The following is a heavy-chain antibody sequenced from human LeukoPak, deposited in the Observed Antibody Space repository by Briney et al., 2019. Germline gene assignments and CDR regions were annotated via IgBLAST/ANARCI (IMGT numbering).Heavy chain of an antibody. J-gene: IGHJ4*02. CDR2: IYTSGST. D-gene: IGHD1-26*01. CDR3: ASMMYSGSYFDY. Sequence: SETLSLTCTVSGGSISSGSYYWSWIRQPAGKGLEWIGRIYTSGSTNYNPSLKSRVTISVDTSKNQFSLKLSPVTAADTAVYYCASMMYSGSYFDYWGQGTLVTVSS. CDR1: GGSISSGSYY. V-gene: IGHV4-61*02.